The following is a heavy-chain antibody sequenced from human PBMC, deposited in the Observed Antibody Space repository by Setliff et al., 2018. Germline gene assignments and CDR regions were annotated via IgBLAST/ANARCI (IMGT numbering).Heavy chain of an antibody. CDR2: INNGGVSA. D-gene: IGHD4-4*01. J-gene: IGHJ4*01. CDR1: GFTFSSYA. V-gene: IGHV3-23*01. Sequence: GGSLRLSCAASGFTFSSYAMSWVRQAPGEGLEWVASINNGGVSADYTDSVKGRFTISRDNSRNTLYLQMKSLRAEDTAIYYCATSTITTYYFDYWGHGTLVTVSS. CDR3: ATSTITTYYFDY.